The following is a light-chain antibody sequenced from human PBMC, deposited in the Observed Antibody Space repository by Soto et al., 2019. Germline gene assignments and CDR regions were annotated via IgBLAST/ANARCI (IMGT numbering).Light chain of an antibody. CDR1: QSVSRS. Sequence: EIVLTQAPATLSLSPGDRAVLSCRASQSVSRSLTWYQQKPGQAPRLLIYGASSRATGIPDRFSGSGSGTAFTLTISRLEPEDFAVYYCQKCKVAPFNFGGGTKVDI. V-gene: IGKV3-20*01. J-gene: IGKJ4*01. CDR2: GAS. CDR3: QKCKVAPFN.